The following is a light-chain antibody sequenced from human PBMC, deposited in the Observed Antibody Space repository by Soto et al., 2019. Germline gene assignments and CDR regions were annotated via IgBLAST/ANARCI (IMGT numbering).Light chain of an antibody. J-gene: IGKJ4*01. CDR3: QQYGSSPLT. Sequence: EIMLTQSPATLSLSPGETAILSCRASQSVGSSLAWYQQKPGQAPKVLIYRASIRATGIPDRFTGSGSGTDFTLTISRLEPEDFAVYYCQQYGSSPLTFGGGTKVEIK. V-gene: IGKV3-20*01. CDR1: QSVGSS. CDR2: RAS.